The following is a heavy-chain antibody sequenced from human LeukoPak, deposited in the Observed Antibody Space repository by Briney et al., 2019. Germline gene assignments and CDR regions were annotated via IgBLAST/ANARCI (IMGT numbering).Heavy chain of an antibody. CDR1: GYSFTSYW. D-gene: IGHD4/OR15-4a*01. CDR3: ARQTFGANYFDY. CDR2: IHPSDSDA. Sequence: GESLKIFCWGSGYSFTSYWVGWGRQMPGKGLEWMGIIHPSDSDARYSPSFQGQVTISADKSISTAYLQWNSLKASDTAMYYCARQTFGANYFDYWGQGTLVTVSS. J-gene: IGHJ4*02. V-gene: IGHV5-51*01.